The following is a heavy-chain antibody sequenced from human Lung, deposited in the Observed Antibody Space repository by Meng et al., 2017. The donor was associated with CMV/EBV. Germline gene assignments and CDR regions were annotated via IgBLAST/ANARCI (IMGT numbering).Heavy chain of an antibody. J-gene: IGHJ5*02. CDR2: IYGDDEK. CDR1: GFSLSTSGVG. D-gene: IGHD6-6*01. CDR3: ARAAARPSDWFDP. Sequence: QVPLKESGPALVKPTQTLTLTCTFSGFSLSTSGVGVCCIRQPPGKALECLEIIYGDDEKRYSPSLESRLTVTKDTSKNQVVLTMTNMVPVDTATYYCARAAARPSDWFDPWGQGTLVTVSS. V-gene: IGHV2-5*02.